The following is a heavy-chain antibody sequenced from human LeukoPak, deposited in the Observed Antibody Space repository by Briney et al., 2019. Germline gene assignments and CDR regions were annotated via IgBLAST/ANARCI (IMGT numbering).Heavy chain of an antibody. CDR3: AKDHTSGSSNYDFDY. J-gene: IGHJ4*02. D-gene: IGHD1-26*01. CDR2: ISGSGGST. CDR1: GFTFSSYA. Sequence: GSLRLSCAASGFTFSSYAMSWVRQAPGKGLEWVSAISGSGGSTYYADSVKGRFTISRDNSKNTLYLQMNSLRAEDTAVYYCAKDHTSGSSNYDFDYWGQGTLVTVSS. V-gene: IGHV3-23*01.